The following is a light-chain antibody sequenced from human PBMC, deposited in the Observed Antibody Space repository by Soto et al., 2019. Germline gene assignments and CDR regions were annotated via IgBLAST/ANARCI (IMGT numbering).Light chain of an antibody. J-gene: IGKJ1*01. CDR1: QSVSSS. CDR2: HAS. Sequence: IPMIQSRTTLPASAGDRVTITCRASQSVSSSLAWYQQKPGKAPTLLIYHASTRASGVPARFSGSGSGTEFTLTISSLQPDDFAAYYCQQYNNYPTTFGQGTKVDIK. V-gene: IGKV1-5*01. CDR3: QQYNNYPTT.